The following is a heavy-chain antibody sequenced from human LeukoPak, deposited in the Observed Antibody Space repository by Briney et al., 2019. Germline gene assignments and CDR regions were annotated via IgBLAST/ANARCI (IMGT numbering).Heavy chain of an antibody. CDR1: EFAFSSYS. V-gene: IGHV3-21*01. CDR3: ARVEETWAFDI. Sequence: GGSLRLSCAASEFAFSSYSMNWVRQAPGKGLEWVSSISSSSNYIYYADSVKGRFTISRDNAKNSLYLQMNSLRAEDTAVYYCARVEETWAFDIWGQGTMVTVSS. CDR2: ISSSSNYI. J-gene: IGHJ3*02.